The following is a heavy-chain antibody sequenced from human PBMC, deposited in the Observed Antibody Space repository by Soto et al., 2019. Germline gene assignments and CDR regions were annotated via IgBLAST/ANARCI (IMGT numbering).Heavy chain of an antibody. J-gene: IGHJ3*02. CDR1: GGSFSGYY. D-gene: IGHD6-13*01. Sequence: QVQLQQWGAGLLKPSETLSLTCAVYGGSFSGYYWSWIRQPPGKGLEWIGEINHSGSTNYNPSLKSRVTISVDTSKNQFSLKLSSVTAADTAVYYCASRIAAAGAFDIWGQGTMVTVSS. V-gene: IGHV4-34*01. CDR2: INHSGST. CDR3: ASRIAAAGAFDI.